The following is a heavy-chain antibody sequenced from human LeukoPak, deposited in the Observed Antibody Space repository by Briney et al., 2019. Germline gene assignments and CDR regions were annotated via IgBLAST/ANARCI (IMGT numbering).Heavy chain of an antibody. CDR2: IIPIFGAA. J-gene: IGHJ3*02. CDR1: GGTFSSYA. Sequence: SVKVSCKASGGTFSSYAISWVRQAPGQGLEWMGGIIPIFGAANYAQKVQGRVTITTDESTSTAYMELNSLRAEDTAVYYCARDYYGSGSYAFDIWGQGTMVTVSS. V-gene: IGHV1-69*05. CDR3: ARDYYGSGSYAFDI. D-gene: IGHD3-10*01.